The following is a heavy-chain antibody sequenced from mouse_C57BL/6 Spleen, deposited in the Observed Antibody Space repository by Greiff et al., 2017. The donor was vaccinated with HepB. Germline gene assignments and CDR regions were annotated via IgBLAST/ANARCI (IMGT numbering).Heavy chain of an antibody. V-gene: IGHV1-54*01. Sequence: VQLQQSGAELVRPGTSVKVSCKASGYAFTNYLIEWVKQRPGQGLEWIGVINPGSGGTNYNEKFKGKATLTADKSSSTAYMQLSSLTSEDSAVYFCAREGRVKEYAMDYWGQGTSVAVSS. CDR3: AREGRVKEYAMDY. J-gene: IGHJ4*01. CDR1: GYAFTNYL. D-gene: IGHD1-3*01. CDR2: INPGSGGT.